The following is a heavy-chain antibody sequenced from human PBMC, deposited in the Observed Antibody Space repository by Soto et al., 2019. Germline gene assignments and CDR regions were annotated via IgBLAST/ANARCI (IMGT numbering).Heavy chain of an antibody. CDR2: IYYSGNT. V-gene: IGHV4-59*01. CDR3: ARGIGQQLPPLD. D-gene: IGHD6-13*01. J-gene: IGHJ4*02. Sequence: PSETLSLTCAVSGASISSYYWSWIRQPPGKGLEWIGYIYYSGNTNYNPSLKSRVTISIDASKNQFSLELSSVTAADSAVYFCARGIGQQLPPLDWGQGTLVTVSS. CDR1: GASISSYY.